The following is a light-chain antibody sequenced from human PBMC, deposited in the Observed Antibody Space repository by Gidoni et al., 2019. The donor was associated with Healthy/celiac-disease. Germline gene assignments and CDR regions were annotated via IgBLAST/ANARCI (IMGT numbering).Light chain of an antibody. Sequence: AIRMTQSPSSFSASAGDRVTITCRASQWISSYLAWYQQKPGKAPQLLIYAASTLQSGVPSRFIGSGYGTDFTPTISCLQSQDFSTYYCQQYYSYTYTFGQGTKLEIK. V-gene: IGKV1-8*01. CDR2: AAS. CDR3: QQYYSYTYT. J-gene: IGKJ2*01. CDR1: QWISSY.